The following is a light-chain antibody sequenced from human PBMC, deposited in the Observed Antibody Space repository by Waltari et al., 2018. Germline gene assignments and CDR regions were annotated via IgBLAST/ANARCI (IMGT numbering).Light chain of an antibody. CDR3: AAWDDSLNGGV. Sequence: QSVLTQPPSASGTPGQRVTISCSGSSSNIGSNTVHWYQQLPGTAPKLPIYSNNQRPSGVPDRFSGSKSGTSASLAISGLQSEDEADYYCAAWDDSLNGGVFGGGTKLTVL. J-gene: IGLJ3*02. V-gene: IGLV1-44*01. CDR1: SSNIGSNT. CDR2: SNN.